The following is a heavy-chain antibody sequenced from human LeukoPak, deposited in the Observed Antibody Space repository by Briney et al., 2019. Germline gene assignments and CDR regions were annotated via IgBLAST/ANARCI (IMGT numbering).Heavy chain of an antibody. CDR3: ARNYYDSSGYYYHDY. J-gene: IGHJ4*02. CDR1: GFTFRSYG. Sequence: GGSLRLSCAASGFTFRSYGMHWVRQAPGKGLEWVAVIWYDGSNKYYADSVKGRFTISRDNSKNTLYLQMNSLRAEDTAVYYCARNYYDSSGYYYHDYWGQGTLVTVSS. CDR2: IWYDGSNK. V-gene: IGHV3-33*01. D-gene: IGHD3-22*01.